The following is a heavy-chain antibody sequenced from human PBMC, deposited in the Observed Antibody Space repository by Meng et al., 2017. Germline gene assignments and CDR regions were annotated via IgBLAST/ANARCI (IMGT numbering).Heavy chain of an antibody. D-gene: IGHD3-10*01. CDR2: IYYSGST. CDR3: ARAVLYYGSGIGGMDV. CDR1: GGSISSYY. V-gene: IGHV4-59*12. J-gene: IGHJ6*02. Sequence: SETLSLTCTVSGGSISSYYWSWIRQPPGKGLEWIGYIYYSGSTNYNPSLKSRVTISVDTSKNQFSLKLSSVTAADTAVYYCARAVLYYGSGIGGMDVWSQGTTVTVSS.